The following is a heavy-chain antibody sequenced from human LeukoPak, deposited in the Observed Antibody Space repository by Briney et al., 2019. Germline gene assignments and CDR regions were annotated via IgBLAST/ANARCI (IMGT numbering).Heavy chain of an antibody. J-gene: IGHJ6*03. CDR1: GFTFDDYG. CDR2: INWNGGST. V-gene: IGHV3-20*04. Sequence: GGSLRLSCAASGFTFDDYGMSWVRQAPGKGLEWVSGINWNGGSTGYADSVKGRFTISRDNAKNSRYLQMNSLRAEDTALYYCARAGGSYGEYYYYMDVWGKGTTVTVSS. CDR3: ARAGGSYGEYYYYMDV. D-gene: IGHD1-26*01.